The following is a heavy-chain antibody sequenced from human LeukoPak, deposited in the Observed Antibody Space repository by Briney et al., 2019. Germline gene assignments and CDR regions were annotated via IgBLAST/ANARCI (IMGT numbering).Heavy chain of an antibody. D-gene: IGHD6-13*01. V-gene: IGHV1-2*02. J-gene: IGHJ4*02. CDR1: GYTSTGYY. CDR2: INPNSGDR. CDR3: ARDLTVQAAASIVYYFDY. Sequence: GASVKVSCKASGYTSTGYYMHWVRRAPGQGLEWMGWINPNSGDRNYAQKFQGRVTMTRDTSISTAYMELSGLRSDDTAVYYCARDLTVQAAASIVYYFDYWGQGTLVTVSS.